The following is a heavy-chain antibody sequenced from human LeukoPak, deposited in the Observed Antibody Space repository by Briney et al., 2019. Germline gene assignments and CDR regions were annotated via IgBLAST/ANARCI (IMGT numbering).Heavy chain of an antibody. V-gene: IGHV5-51*01. CDR3: VRTYDRSGHYYPDY. D-gene: IGHD3-22*01. CDR2: IYPGDSDT. J-gene: IGHJ4*02. Sequence: GESLKISCKGSGYNFPIYWIGWVRQMPGKGLEWMGFIYPGDSDTKYSPSFQDQVSISVDESISTASLQWSSLKASDTAIYYCVRTYDRSGHYYPDYWGQGTLVTVSS. CDR1: GYNFPIYW.